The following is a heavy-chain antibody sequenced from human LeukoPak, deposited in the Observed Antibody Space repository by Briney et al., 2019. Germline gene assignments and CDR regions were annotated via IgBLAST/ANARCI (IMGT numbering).Heavy chain of an antibody. D-gene: IGHD1-14*01. CDR1: GFTFGNYG. CDR3: AKDIGGKMVTGYMDV. CDR2: INWNGGST. J-gene: IGHJ6*03. Sequence: GGSLRLSCAASGFTFGNYGMSWVRQAPGKGLEWVSGINWNGGSTGYADSVKGRFTISRDNAKNSLYLQMNSLRAEDMALYYCAKDIGGKMVTGYMDVWGKGTTVTVSS. V-gene: IGHV3-20*04.